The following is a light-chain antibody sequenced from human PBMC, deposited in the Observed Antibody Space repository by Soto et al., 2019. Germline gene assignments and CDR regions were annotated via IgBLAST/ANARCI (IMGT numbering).Light chain of an antibody. Sequence: QSVLTQPASVSGSAGQSITISCTGTSSDVGAYNYVSWYQQHPGKAPKLMIFEVSNRPSGVSNRFSGYKSGNTASLTISGLQAEDEADYHCSSHTSCSTYVFGSGTKVTV. V-gene: IGLV2-14*01. CDR2: EVS. J-gene: IGLJ1*01. CDR3: SSHTSCSTYV. CDR1: SSDVGAYNY.